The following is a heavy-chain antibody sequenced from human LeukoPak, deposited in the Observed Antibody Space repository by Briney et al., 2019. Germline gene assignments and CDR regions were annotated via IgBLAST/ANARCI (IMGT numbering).Heavy chain of an antibody. CDR3: ARGIADPYSFDS. CDR1: GGSINVYY. V-gene: IGHV4-4*07. D-gene: IGHD6-13*01. J-gene: IGHJ4*02. Sequence: SETLSLTCTVSGGSINVYYWSWIRQPAGKGLEWIGRIYSTGSTNYSPSLKSRVTMSVDKSKNQFSLNLSSVTAADTAVYYCARGIADPYSFDSWGQGTLVTASS. CDR2: IYSTGST.